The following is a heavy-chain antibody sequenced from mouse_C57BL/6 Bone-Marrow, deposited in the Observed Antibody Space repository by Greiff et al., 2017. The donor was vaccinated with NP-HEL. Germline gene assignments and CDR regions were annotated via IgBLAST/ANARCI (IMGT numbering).Heavy chain of an antibody. Sequence: EVQLVESGGGLVKPGGSLKLSCAASGFTFSSYAMSWVRQTPEKRLEWVATISDGGSYTYYPDNVQGRFTISRDNAKNNLYLQMSHLKSEDTAMYYCLIPYYFDYWGQGTTLTVSS. CDR3: LIPYYFDY. CDR2: ISDGGSYT. V-gene: IGHV5-4*01. J-gene: IGHJ2*01. CDR1: GFTFSSYA.